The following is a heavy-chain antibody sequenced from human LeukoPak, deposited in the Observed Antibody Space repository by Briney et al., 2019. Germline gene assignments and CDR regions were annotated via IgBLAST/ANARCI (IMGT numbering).Heavy chain of an antibody. CDR2: ISGSGGST. J-gene: IGHJ4*02. D-gene: IGHD3-9*01. CDR3: AKDIDILTGYYNY. Sequence: GGSLRLSCAVSGFTFSSYAMSWVRQAPGKGLEWVSAISGSGGSTYYADSVKGRFTISRDNSKNTLYLQMNSLRAEDTAVYYCAKDIDILTGYYNYWGQGTLVTVSS. CDR1: GFTFSSYA. V-gene: IGHV3-23*01.